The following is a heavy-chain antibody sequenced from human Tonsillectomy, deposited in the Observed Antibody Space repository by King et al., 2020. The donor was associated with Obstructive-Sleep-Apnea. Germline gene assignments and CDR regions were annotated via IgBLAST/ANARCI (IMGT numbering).Heavy chain of an antibody. CDR1: GDSASSDSNY. CDR2: MYYSGGT. CDR3: AVRYFKFISQTYSGMDV. V-gene: IGHV4-39*01. D-gene: IGHD3-9*01. J-gene: IGHJ6*02. Sequence: LQLQESGPGLVKPSETLSLTCTVAGDSASSDSNYWGLIRQPPGKGLEWFGSMYYSGGTYYNPSLKGRITISMDTSKNQCSLRWSSGAAADTAVYYCAVRYFKFISQTYSGMDVWGQGTTVTGS.